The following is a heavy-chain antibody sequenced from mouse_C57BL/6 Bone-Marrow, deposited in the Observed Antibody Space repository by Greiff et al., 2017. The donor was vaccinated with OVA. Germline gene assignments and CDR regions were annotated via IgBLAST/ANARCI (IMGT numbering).Heavy chain of an antibody. V-gene: IGHV1-64*01. J-gene: IGHJ4*01. CDR3: ASDYGSTLYYAKDY. Sequence: QVQLQQPGAELVKPGASVKLSCKASGYTFTSYWMHWVKQRPGQGLEWIGMIHPNSGSTNYNEKFKSKATLTVDKSSSTAYMRLSSLTSEGSAVDDCASDYGSTLYYAKDYWGQGTSVTVSS. CDR1: GYTFTSYW. CDR2: IHPNSGST. D-gene: IGHD1-1*01.